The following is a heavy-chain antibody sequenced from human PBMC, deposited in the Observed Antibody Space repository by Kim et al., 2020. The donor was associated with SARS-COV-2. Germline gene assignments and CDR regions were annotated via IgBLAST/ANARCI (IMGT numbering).Heavy chain of an antibody. D-gene: IGHD6-13*01. CDR2: IYYSGST. V-gene: IGHV4-59*01. CDR1: GGSISSYY. J-gene: IGHJ4*02. Sequence: SETLSLTCTVSGGSISSYYWSWIRQPPGKGLEWIGYIYYSGSTNYNPSLKSRVTISVDTSKNQFSLKLSSVTAADTAVYYCARDGIAAAGGFDYWGQGTLVTVSS. CDR3: ARDGIAAAGGFDY.